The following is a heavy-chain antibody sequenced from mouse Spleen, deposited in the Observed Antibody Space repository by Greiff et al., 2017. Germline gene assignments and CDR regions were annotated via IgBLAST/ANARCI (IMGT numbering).Heavy chain of an antibody. D-gene: IGHD2-4*01. CDR3: ARLAMITDWYFDV. CDR2: ISSGGSYT. CDR1: GFTFSSYA. J-gene: IGHJ1*01. Sequence: EVQLMESGGGLVKPGGSLKLSCAASGFTFSSYAMCWVRQTPEKRLEWVATISSGGSYTYYPDSVKGRCTITRDNANNTQYLQMSSLRSEDAAMYYYARLAMITDWYFDVWGAGTTVTVSS. V-gene: IGHV5-9-3*01.